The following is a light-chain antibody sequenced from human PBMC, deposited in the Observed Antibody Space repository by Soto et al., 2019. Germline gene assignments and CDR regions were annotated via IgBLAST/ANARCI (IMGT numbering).Light chain of an antibody. CDR3: TSYTSRSKSVL. J-gene: IGLJ2*01. CDR2: EVS. V-gene: IGLV2-14*01. CDR1: SSDVGGYNY. Sequence: QSALTQPASVSGSPGQSITICCTGTSSDVGGYNYVSWYQQHPGKVPKLIIYEVSNRPSGVSNRFSGSKSGNTASLTISGLQADDEADYYCTSYTSRSKSVLFGGGTKLTVL.